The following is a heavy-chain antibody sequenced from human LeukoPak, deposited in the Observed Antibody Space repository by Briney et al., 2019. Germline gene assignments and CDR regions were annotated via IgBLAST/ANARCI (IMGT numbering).Heavy chain of an antibody. J-gene: IGHJ4*02. CDR2: IYNSGRI. CDR1: AGSISSSSYY. D-gene: IGHD7-27*01. V-gene: IGHV4-39*01. Sequence: SQTRSLTCTVSAGSISSSSYYWDWLRQPPVRGLEWIGSIYNSGRIYHNPSLKSRVTISVDTSKNQFSLKLTSVTAADTAVYYCARQDYANWDWGQGTLVTVSS. CDR3: ARQDYANWD.